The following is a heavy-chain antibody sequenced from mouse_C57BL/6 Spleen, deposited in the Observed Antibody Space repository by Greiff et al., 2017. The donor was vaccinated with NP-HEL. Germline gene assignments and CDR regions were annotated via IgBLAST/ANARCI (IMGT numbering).Heavy chain of an antibody. CDR2: IYPSDSET. CDR3: ARDYYDGSSYAY. J-gene: IGHJ3*01. V-gene: IGHV1-61*01. D-gene: IGHD1-1*01. CDR1: GYTFTSYW. Sequence: VQLQQPGAELVRPGSSVKLSCKASGYTFTSYWMDWVKQRPGQGLEWIGNIYPSDSETHYNQKFKDKATLTVDKSSSTAYMQLSSLTSEDSAVYYCARDYYDGSSYAYWGQGTLVTVSA.